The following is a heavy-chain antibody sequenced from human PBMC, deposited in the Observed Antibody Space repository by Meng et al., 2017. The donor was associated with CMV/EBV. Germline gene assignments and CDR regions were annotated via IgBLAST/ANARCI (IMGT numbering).Heavy chain of an antibody. V-gene: IGHV1-69*05. D-gene: IGHD6-6*01. CDR1: GGNISSPA. J-gene: IGHJ4*02. CDR3: ARASVGSSSHPYFDY. Sequence: SVKVSCKASGGNISSPAISWVRQAPGQGLEWVGGMIPIYGTAKYAKKFKGRDTITTDESTNTAHMELSSLRSEDTAVYYCARASVGSSSHPYFDYWGQGTLVTVSS. CDR2: MIPIYGTA.